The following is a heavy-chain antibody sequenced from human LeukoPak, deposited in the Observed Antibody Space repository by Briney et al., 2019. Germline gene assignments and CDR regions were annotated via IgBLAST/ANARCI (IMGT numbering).Heavy chain of an antibody. J-gene: IGHJ5*02. D-gene: IGHD1-14*01. CDR3: ARAESLTGQNWFDP. CDR1: GDSVSSNSAT. V-gene: IGHV6-1*01. Sequence: SQTLSLTCVISGDSVSSNSATWNWIKQSPSRGFEWLGRTYYRSKWSSDYAVSVRSRISIDPDTSKNQFSLHLNSVSPDDTAIYYCARAESLTGQNWFDPWGQGTLVTVSS. CDR2: TYYRSKWSS.